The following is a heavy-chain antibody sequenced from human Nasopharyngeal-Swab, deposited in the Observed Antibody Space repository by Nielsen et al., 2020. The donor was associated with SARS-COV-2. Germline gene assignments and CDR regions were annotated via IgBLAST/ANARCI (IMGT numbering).Heavy chain of an antibody. CDR3: ARLALYGDYGGVDP. Sequence: SETLSLTCAVSGGSISSSNWWSWVRQPPGKGLEWIGEIYHSGSTNYNPSLKSRVTISVDTSKNQFSLKLSSVTAADTAVYYCARLALYGDYGGVDPWGQGTLVTVSS. D-gene: IGHD4-17*01. J-gene: IGHJ5*02. CDR1: GGSISSSNW. CDR2: IYHSGST. V-gene: IGHV4-4*02.